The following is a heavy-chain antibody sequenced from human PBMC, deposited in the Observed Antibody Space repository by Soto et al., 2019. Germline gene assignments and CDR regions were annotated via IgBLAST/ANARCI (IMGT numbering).Heavy chain of an antibody. CDR2: TYYRSKWYI. V-gene: IGHV6-1*01. CDR3: SRDVITNTYGGTGMGV. Sequence: PSQTLSLTCAISGDSVSSNSAAWNWIRQSPSRGLEWLGRTYYRSKWYIDYAVSVNSRISLNPDTSKNQFSLQLNSVTPEDTAVYYCSRDVITNTYGGTGMGVWGQGTTVTVSS. CDR1: GDSVSSNSAA. J-gene: IGHJ6*02. D-gene: IGHD4-17*01.